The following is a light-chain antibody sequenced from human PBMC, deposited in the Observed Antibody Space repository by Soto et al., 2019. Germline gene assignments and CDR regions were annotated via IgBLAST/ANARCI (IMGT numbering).Light chain of an antibody. CDR3: MQALQSLT. J-gene: IGKJ5*01. CDR2: FGS. Sequence: EIVMTQSPLTLPVSPVEPASISCMSSQFLLYNNTYNYLDWYVQKPGQSPQLLIYFGSNRAPGVPDRFSGSGSGTDFTLKINRVEAEDVGTYYCMQALQSLTFGQGTRLEIK. CDR1: QFLLYNNTYNY. V-gene: IGKV2-28*01.